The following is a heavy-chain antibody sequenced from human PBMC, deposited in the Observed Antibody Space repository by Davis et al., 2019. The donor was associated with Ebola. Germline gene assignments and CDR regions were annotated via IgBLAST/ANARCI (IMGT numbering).Heavy chain of an antibody. V-gene: IGHV4-39*01. CDR2: IYYSGST. D-gene: IGHD1-14*01. CDR1: GAPISSSRYY. J-gene: IGHJ4*02. CDR3: ASHCLLKRCSNHPSN. Sequence: SEPLSPTFPPPGAPISSSRYYWGWIRQPPGKGLERIGSIYYSGSTYYNPSIKSRVTISVDTSKNQFSLKLSSVTAADTAVYYCASHCLLKRCSNHPSNWGQGTLVTVSS.